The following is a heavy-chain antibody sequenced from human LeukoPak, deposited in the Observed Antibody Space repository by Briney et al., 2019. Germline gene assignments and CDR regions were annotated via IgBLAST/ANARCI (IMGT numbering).Heavy chain of an antibody. V-gene: IGHV7-4-1*02. D-gene: IGHD3/OR15-3a*01. CDR3: ARGFVDDFFQLFLLGG. Sequence: GASVKVSCKASGYTFTSYAMNWVRQAPGQGLEWMGWINTNTGNPTYAQGFTGRFVFSLDTSVSTAYLQISSLKAEDTAVYYCARGFVDDFFQLFLLGGLGKRATVNVSS. CDR2: INTNTGNP. CDR1: GYTFTSYA. J-gene: IGHJ6*01.